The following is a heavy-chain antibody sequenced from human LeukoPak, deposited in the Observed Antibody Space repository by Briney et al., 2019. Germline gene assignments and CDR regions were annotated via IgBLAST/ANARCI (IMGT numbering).Heavy chain of an antibody. J-gene: IGHJ4*02. V-gene: IGHV3-23*01. Sequence: GGSLRLSCAASGFTFSGYAMNWVRQAPRKGLEWVSVIRSSGDSAYYAGFVKGRFTISRDNSKNTMYLQMNSLRAEDTAVYYCAKGYYASGSSLSAFDSWGQGTLVTVSS. CDR1: GFTFSGYA. CDR2: IRSSGDSA. D-gene: IGHD3-10*01. CDR3: AKGYYASGSSLSAFDS.